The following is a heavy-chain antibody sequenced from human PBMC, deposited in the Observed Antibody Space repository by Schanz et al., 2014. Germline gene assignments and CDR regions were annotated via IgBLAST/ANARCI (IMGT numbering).Heavy chain of an antibody. CDR3: ARERDALDI. V-gene: IGHV4-31*02. CDR1: GFTFSGYW. CDR2: IYYRGST. J-gene: IGHJ3*02. Sequence: VQLVESGGGLVQPGGSLRLSCAASGFTFSGYWMSWVRQAPGKGLEWIGYIYYRGSTYYNPSLKSRVTISTDMSRNQFSLRLKSVTAADTALYYCARERDALDIWGQGTMVIVSS.